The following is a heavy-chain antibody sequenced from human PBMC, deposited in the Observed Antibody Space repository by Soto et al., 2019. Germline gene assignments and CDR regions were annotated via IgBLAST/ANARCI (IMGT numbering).Heavy chain of an antibody. V-gene: IGHV1-69*13. CDR3: ATSRHDFWSGYYAD. Sequence: GASVKVSCKASGGTFSSYAISWVRQAPGQGLEWMGGIIPIFGTANYAQKFQGRVTITADESTSTAYMELSSLRSEDTAVYYCATSRHDFWSGYYADWGQGTLVTVSS. J-gene: IGHJ4*02. D-gene: IGHD3-3*01. CDR2: IIPIFGTA. CDR1: GGTFSSYA.